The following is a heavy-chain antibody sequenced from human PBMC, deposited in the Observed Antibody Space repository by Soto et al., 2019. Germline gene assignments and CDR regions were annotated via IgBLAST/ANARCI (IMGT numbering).Heavy chain of an antibody. V-gene: IGHV1-45*02. Sequence: GASVKVSCKASGYTFTYRYLHWVRQAPGQALEWMGWITPFNGNTNYAQKFQDRVTITRDRSMGTAYMGLSSLRSEDTAMYYCASESVDNRYYFDYWGQGTLVTVSS. CDR2: ITPFNGNT. CDR1: GYTFTYRY. CDR3: ASESVDNRYYFDY. J-gene: IGHJ4*02. D-gene: IGHD5-12*01.